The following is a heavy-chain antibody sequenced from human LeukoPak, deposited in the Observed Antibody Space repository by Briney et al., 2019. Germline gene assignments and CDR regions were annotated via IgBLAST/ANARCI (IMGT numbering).Heavy chain of an antibody. CDR3: ARDQEGFDY. V-gene: IGHV1-46*01. J-gene: IGHJ4*02. CDR1: GYTFTSNY. CDR2: IYPRDGST. Sequence: ASEKVSCKASGYTFTSNYIHWVRQAPGQGLEWMGMIYPRDGSTSYAQKFQGRVTVTRDTSTSTVHMELSGPRSEDTAVYYCARDQEGFDYWGQGTLVTVSS.